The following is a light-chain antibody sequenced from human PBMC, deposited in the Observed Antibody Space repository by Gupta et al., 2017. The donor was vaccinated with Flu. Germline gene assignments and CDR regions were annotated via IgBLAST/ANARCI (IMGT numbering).Light chain of an antibody. V-gene: IGKV3-11*01. CDR3: QQCRTSPHT. Sequence: PGYTSTHTRVSSHNVQYYLAWYQHKPGQAPRLLIYGASNRPSGIPDRFSGSGSGTDFTLTISSLEAEDVAVYYCQQCRTSPHTFGEGTKVEVK. J-gene: IGKJ4*02. CDR1: HNVQYY. CDR2: GAS.